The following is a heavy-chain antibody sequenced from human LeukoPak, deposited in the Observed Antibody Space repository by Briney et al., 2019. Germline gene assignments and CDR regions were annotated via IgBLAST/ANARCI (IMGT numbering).Heavy chain of an antibody. CDR3: AAQSGPLDF. J-gene: IGHJ4*02. V-gene: IGHV4-34*01. CDR1: GGSFSGYY. Sequence: SETLSLTCAVYGGSFSGYYWSWIRQPPGKGLEWIGEINHSGSTNYNPSLKSRVTISVDTSKNQFSLKLSSVTAADTAVYYCAAQSGPLDFWGQGILVPVSS. D-gene: IGHD6-25*01. CDR2: INHSGST.